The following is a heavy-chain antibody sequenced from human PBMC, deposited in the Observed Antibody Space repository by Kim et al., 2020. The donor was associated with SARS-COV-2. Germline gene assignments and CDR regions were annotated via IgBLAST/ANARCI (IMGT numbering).Heavy chain of an antibody. CDR1: GGSISSYY. CDR2: IYYSGST. D-gene: IGHD5-18*01. CDR3: ARLGIRRWFDP. Sequence: SETLSLTCTVSGGSISSYYWSWIRQPPGKGLEWIGYIYYSGSTNYNPSLKSRVTISVDTSKNQFSLKLSSVTAADTAVYYCARLGIRRWFDPWGQGTLVTVSS. J-gene: IGHJ5*02. V-gene: IGHV4-59*13.